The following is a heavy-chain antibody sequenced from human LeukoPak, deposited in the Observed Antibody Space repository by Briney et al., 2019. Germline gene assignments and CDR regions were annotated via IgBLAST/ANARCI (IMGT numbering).Heavy chain of an antibody. CDR1: GYIFTSYY. CDR2: INSSGGDT. Sequence: ASVKVSCKASGYIFTSYYIHWVRQAPGQGLEWMGIINSSGGDTTYAQKFQGRVTMTRDMSTSTVYMELSSLKSEDTAVYYCARANVWFGEPRFDYWGQGTLVTVSS. CDR3: ARANVWFGEPRFDY. V-gene: IGHV1-46*01. D-gene: IGHD3-10*01. J-gene: IGHJ4*02.